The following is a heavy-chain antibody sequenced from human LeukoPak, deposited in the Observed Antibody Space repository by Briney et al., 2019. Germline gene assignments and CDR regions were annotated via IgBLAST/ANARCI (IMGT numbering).Heavy chain of an antibody. CDR3: ARDLGNTGWYTFDY. D-gene: IGHD6-19*01. CDR1: GDSVSSINGA. CDR2: TYYRSKWYD. Sequence: SQTLSLTCAISGDSVSSINGAWNWIRQSPSRGLEWLGRTYYRSKWYDEYAESMRGRITISPDTPMNQYSLHVLSVTPEDTAVYYCARDLGNTGWYTFDYWGQGILVTVSS. V-gene: IGHV6-1*01. J-gene: IGHJ4*02.